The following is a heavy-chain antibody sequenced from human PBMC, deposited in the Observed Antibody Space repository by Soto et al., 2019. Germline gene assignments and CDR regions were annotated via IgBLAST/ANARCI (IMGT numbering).Heavy chain of an antibody. CDR2: IKQDGCEK. Sequence: EVQLVESGGGLVQPGGSLRLSCAASGFTFSSYWMSWVRQAPGKGLEWVANIKQDGCEKYYVDSVKGRFTISRDNAKNSLYLEMNSLRAEDTAVYYCARGGVLLWFGELLSGDWFDPLGQGTLVTVSS. J-gene: IGHJ5*02. CDR1: GFTFSSYW. CDR3: ARGGVLLWFGELLSGDWFDP. V-gene: IGHV3-7*01. D-gene: IGHD3-10*01.